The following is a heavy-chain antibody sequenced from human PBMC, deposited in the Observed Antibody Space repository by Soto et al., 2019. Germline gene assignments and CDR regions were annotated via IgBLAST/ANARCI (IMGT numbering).Heavy chain of an antibody. CDR1: GGSISSGGYS. V-gene: IGHV4-30-2*01. D-gene: IGHD5-12*01. J-gene: IGHJ4*02. CDR3: AAGGGLPRYC. Sequence: QLQLQESGSGLVKPSQTLSLTCAVSGGSISSGGYSWSWIRQPPGKGLEWIGYIYHSGSTYYNPSVNRRVTVSVDGARNQFPLRLSSVTAADTAVYYCAAGGGLPRYCWGQGTLVTVSS. CDR2: IYHSGST.